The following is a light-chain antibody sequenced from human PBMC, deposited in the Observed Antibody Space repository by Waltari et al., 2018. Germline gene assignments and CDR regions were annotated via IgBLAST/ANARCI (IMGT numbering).Light chain of an antibody. CDR1: SPNTGTIY. CDR2: KNN. CDR3: AAWDDSLSGLV. V-gene: IGLV1-47*01. Sequence: QSVLTQPPSASGTPGQRVTISCSGSSPNTGTIYVFCYHHLPGSAPKLLIFKNNQRPSVFPDRFSDSKSGTSASLAISGLRSEDEADYYCAAWDDSLSGLVFGGGTKLSVL. J-gene: IGLJ3*02.